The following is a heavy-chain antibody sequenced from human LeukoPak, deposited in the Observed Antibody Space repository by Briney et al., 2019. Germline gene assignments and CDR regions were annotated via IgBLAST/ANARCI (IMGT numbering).Heavy chain of an antibody. J-gene: IGHJ4*02. CDR3: AKGGSGGYCYFDY. CDR2: ISGSGDDT. D-gene: IGHD6-25*01. CDR1: GFTFSSYI. Sequence: GGSLRLSCAASGFTFSSYIMNWVRQAPGKGLEWVSGISGSGDDTYYAVSAKGRFTISRDNSKSTLFLHMNSLRAEDTAVYYCAKGGSGGYCYFDYWGQGTLVTVSS. V-gene: IGHV3-23*01.